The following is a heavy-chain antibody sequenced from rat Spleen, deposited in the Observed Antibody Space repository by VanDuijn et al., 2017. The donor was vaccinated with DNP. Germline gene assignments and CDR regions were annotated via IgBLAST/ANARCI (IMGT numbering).Heavy chain of an antibody. CDR2: ISSGGGNT. D-gene: IGHD1-12*02. Sequence: VQLKESGPGLVQPSQTLSLTCTVSGFSLTTNGVSWVRQPPGKGLEWVASISSGGGNTYYRDSVKGRFTISRDNAKSTLYLQMDSLRSEDTATYYCAGYYYNGNYYYGNFDHWGRGVMVTVSS. V-gene: IGHV5S13*01. CDR1: GFSLTTNG. J-gene: IGHJ2*01. CDR3: AGYYYNGNYYYGNFDH.